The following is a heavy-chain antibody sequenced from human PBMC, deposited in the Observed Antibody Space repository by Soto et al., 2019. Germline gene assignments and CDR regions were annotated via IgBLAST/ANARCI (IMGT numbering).Heavy chain of an antibody. D-gene: IGHD5-12*01. J-gene: IGHJ6*02. V-gene: IGHV3-20*04. CDR1: GFTFDDYG. CDR3: ARRPYSGYDYGRGTYYYGMDV. CDR2: INWNGGST. Sequence: GGSLRLSCAASGFTFDDYGMSWVRQAPGKGLEWVSGINWNGGSTGYADSVKGRFTISRDNAKNSLYLQMNSLRAEDTALYYCARRPYSGYDYGRGTYYYGMDVWGQGTTVTVSS.